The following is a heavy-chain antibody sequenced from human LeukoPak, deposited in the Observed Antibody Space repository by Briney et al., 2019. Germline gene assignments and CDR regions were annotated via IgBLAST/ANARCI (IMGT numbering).Heavy chain of an antibody. CDR1: RFTFSSYA. V-gene: IGHV3-23*01. D-gene: IGHD5-18*01. Sequence: GGSRRLSCAASRFTFSSYAMSWDRQAPGEGLEWVSTISGSGGSTYYADSVKGRFTISRDNSNNTLYLQMNSLRAEDTAVYFCAKELIRGYSYGYADQWGQGTLVTISS. CDR3: AKELIRGYSYGYADQ. CDR2: ISGSGGST. J-gene: IGHJ4*02.